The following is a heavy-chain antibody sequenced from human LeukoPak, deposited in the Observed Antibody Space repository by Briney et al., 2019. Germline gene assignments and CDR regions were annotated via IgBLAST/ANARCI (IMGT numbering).Heavy chain of an antibody. J-gene: IGHJ4*02. V-gene: IGHV4-59*01. D-gene: IGHD3-22*01. CDR1: GGSISSYY. CDR3: ARGDSSGYYYPY. Sequence: PSETLSLTCTGSGGSISSYYWSWIRQPPGKGLEWVGYIYYSGSTNYNPSLKSRVTISVDTSKNQFSLKLSSVTAADTAVYYCARGDSSGYYYPYWGQGTLVTVSS. CDR2: IYYSGST.